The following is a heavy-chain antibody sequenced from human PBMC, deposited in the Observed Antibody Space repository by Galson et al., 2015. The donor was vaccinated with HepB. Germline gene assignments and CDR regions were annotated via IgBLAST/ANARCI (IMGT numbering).Heavy chain of an antibody. CDR2: IYYSGGT. CDR3: ARTTVVTVSAFDL. J-gene: IGHJ3*01. CDR1: GGSISSSSYS. D-gene: IGHD4-23*01. Sequence: ETLSLTCTVSGGSISSSSYSWGWIRQPPGKGLEWIGSIYYSGGTYYNPSLKSRVTISVDTSKNQFSLKLNSLTAADTAVYYCARTTVVTVSAFDLWGQGTMVTVSS. V-gene: IGHV4-39*01.